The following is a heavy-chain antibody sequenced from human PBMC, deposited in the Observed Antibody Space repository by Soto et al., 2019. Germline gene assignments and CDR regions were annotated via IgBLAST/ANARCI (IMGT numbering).Heavy chain of an antibody. D-gene: IGHD3-10*01. CDR3: ARGGGELSLYYYYGMDV. CDR1: GYTFTSYD. J-gene: IGHJ6*02. Sequence: ASVKVCCKASGYTFTSYDINWVRQATGQGLEWMGWMNPNSGNTGYAQKFQGRVTITRDTSASTAYMELSSLRSEDTAVYYCARGGGELSLYYYYGMDVWGQGTTVTVSS. CDR2: MNPNSGNT. V-gene: IGHV1-8*01.